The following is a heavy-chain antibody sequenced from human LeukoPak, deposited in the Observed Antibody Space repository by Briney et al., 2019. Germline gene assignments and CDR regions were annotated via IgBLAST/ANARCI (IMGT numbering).Heavy chain of an antibody. D-gene: IGHD1-26*01. CDR3: ARVGLFGGSYRAFDY. CDR2: IIPIFGTA. Sequence: GASVKVSCKASGYTFSSYAISWVRQAPGQGLEWMGGIIPIFGTANYAQKFQGRVTITADKSTSTAYMELSSLRSEDTAVYYCARVGLFGGSYRAFDYWGQGTLVTVSS. V-gene: IGHV1-69*06. CDR1: GYTFSSYA. J-gene: IGHJ4*02.